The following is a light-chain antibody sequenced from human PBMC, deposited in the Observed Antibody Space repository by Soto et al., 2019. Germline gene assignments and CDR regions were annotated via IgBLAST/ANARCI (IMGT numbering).Light chain of an antibody. CDR2: KAT. CDR3: QRYNDYQYI. J-gene: IGKJ2*01. V-gene: IGKV1-5*03. Sequence: DIQMTQSPSTLSASVGDRVTITCRASQTISTWLAWYQQKPGKAPKLLIYKATHLQSGVPSRFSGSGSGTEFSLPISSLQPDDFATYYCQRYNDYQYIFGQGTKLEI. CDR1: QTISTW.